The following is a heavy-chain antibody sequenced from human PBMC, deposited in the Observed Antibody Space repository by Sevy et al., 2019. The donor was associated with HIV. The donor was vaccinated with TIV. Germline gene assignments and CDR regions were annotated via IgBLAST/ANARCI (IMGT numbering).Heavy chain of an antibody. V-gene: IGHV3-7*01. CDR1: GFTFSNYW. J-gene: IGHJ1*01. D-gene: IGHD4-17*01. Sequence: GGSLRLSCVASGFTFSNYWMSWVRQVPGEGLEFVANIKQDGSEKNYVASVKGRFTISRDNAKNSLFLQMNSLKAEDTAIYYCARRTMTPMFWGQGTLVTVSS. CDR3: ARRTMTPMF. CDR2: IKQDGSEK.